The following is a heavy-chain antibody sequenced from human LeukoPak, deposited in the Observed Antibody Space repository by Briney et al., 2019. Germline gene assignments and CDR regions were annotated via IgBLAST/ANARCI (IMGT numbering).Heavy chain of an antibody. Sequence: SETLSLTCAVYGGSFSGYHWSWIRQPAGKGLEWIGRIYTSGSTNYNPSLKSRVTMSVDTSKNQFSLKLSSVTAADTAVYYCARDYYGSGRLAYYFDYWGQGTLVTVSS. CDR2: IYTSGST. CDR3: ARDYYGSGRLAYYFDY. V-gene: IGHV4-4*07. J-gene: IGHJ4*02. D-gene: IGHD3-10*01. CDR1: GGSFSGYH.